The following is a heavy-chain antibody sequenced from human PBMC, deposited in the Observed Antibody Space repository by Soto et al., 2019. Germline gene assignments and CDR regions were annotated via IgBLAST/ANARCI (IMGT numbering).Heavy chain of an antibody. CDR1: GGSVSSYY. Sequence: KTSETLSLTCTVSGGSVSSYYWSWIRQPPGKGLEWIGYIYYSGSTNYNPSLKSRVTISVDTSKNQFSLKLSSVTAADTAVYYCASNTYTYGDSNFWGQGTTVTVSS. V-gene: IGHV4-59*02. CDR3: ASNTYTYGDSNF. D-gene: IGHD4-17*01. CDR2: IYYSGST. J-gene: IGHJ6*02.